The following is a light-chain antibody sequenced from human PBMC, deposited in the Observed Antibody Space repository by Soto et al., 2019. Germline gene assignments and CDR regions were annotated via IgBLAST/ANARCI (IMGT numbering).Light chain of an antibody. J-gene: IGKJ3*01. V-gene: IGKV1-5*03. CDR3: QHSGGFPFA. Sequence: DIQMNQSPSTLSASVGDRVTITCRASQSGSFWLAWYQHKPGKAPKLLIYKASLLDSGVPSRVSGSGSGTEFTLTISSLQPDEFATYHCQHSGGFPFAFGPGNKVDIK. CDR1: QSGSFW. CDR2: KAS.